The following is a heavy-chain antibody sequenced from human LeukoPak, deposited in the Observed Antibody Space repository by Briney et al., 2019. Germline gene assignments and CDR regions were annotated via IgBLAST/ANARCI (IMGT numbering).Heavy chain of an antibody. D-gene: IGHD2-21*02. V-gene: IGHV3-30*18. J-gene: IGHJ4*02. CDR3: AKDQVLVVTAILDY. CDR2: ISYDGSNK. Sequence: GRSLRLSCAASGFTFSSYGMHWVRQAPGKGLEWVAVISYDGSNKYYADSVKGRFTISRDNSKNTLYLQMNSLRAEDTAVYYCAKDQVLVVTAILDYWGQGTLVTVSS. CDR1: GFTFSSYG.